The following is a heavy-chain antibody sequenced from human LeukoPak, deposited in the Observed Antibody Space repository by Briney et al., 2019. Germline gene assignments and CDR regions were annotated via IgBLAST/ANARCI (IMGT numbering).Heavy chain of an antibody. D-gene: IGHD3-10*01. Sequence: PGRSLRLSCAASGFTFSSYGMRWVRQAPGKGLEWVADIWYDGSNKYYADSVKGRFTISRDNSKNTLYLKTNSLRAQDTAVLYCAREAVLLWFGEVERGYYFDYWGQGTRVTVTS. J-gene: IGHJ4*02. CDR3: AREAVLLWFGEVERGYYFDY. CDR1: GFTFSSYG. CDR2: IWYDGSNK. V-gene: IGHV3-33*01.